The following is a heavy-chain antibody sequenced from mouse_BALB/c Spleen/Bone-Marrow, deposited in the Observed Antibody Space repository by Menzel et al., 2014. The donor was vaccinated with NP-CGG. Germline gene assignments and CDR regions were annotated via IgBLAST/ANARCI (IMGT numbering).Heavy chain of an antibody. Sequence: EVKVVESGGGLVQPGGSLKLSCAASGFDFSRYWMSWVRQAPGKGLEWIGEINPDSSTINYTPSLKDKFIISRDNAKNTLYLQMSKVRSEGTAPYYCSRLYYYGNFAYWGQGTLVAVSA. CDR1: GFDFSRYW. CDR3: SRLYYYGNFAY. CDR2: INPDSSTI. V-gene: IGHV4-1*02. D-gene: IGHD1-1*01. J-gene: IGHJ3*01.